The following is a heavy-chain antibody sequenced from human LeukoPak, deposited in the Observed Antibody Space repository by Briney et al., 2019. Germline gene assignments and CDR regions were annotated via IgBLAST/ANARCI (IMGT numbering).Heavy chain of an antibody. CDR2: ISNSGGST. Sequence: PGGSLRLSCEASGFTFSSYGMSWVRQAPGKGLEWVSAISNSGGSTYYADSVKGRFTISRDNSKNTLYLQMNSLRVEDTAVYYCAKEGGLRSSWSFDFWGQGILVIVSS. J-gene: IGHJ4*02. CDR3: AKEGGLRSSWSFDF. D-gene: IGHD6-13*01. CDR1: GFTFSSYG. V-gene: IGHV3-23*01.